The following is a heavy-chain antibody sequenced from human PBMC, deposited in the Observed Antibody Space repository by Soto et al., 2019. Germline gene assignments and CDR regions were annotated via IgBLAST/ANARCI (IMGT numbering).Heavy chain of an antibody. CDR1: GFTVSSTY. D-gene: IGHD2-2*01. CDR2: IYSGGST. Sequence: EVQLVETGGGLIQPGGSLRLSCAASGFTVSSTYMSWVRQAPGKGLEWVSVIYSGGSTYYADYVKGRFTIFREDSKNTLYLQMNSLRAEDTAVYYCGSTSFPGYYYYGMDVWGQGTTVTVSS. J-gene: IGHJ6*02. CDR3: GSTSFPGYYYYGMDV. V-gene: IGHV3-53*02.